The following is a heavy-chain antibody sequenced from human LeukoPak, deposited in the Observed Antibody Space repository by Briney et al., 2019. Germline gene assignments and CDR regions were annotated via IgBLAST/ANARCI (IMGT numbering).Heavy chain of an antibody. CDR1: GFTFSSYT. Sequence: GGSLRLSCAASGFTFSSYTINWVRQAPGKGLEWVSSISGNSNYIYYADSVKGRFTISRDSAKSSLYLQMNSLRAEDTALYYCARGYSRAAFDIWGQGTVIAVSS. D-gene: IGHD2-15*01. J-gene: IGHJ3*02. CDR3: ARGYSRAAFDI. CDR2: ISGNSNYI. V-gene: IGHV3-21*01.